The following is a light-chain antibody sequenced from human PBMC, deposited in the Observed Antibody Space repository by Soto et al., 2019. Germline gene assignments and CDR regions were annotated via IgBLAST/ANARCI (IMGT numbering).Light chain of an antibody. CDR1: QSISTW. CDR3: QQYNDYPYT. CDR2: KAS. J-gene: IGKJ2*01. V-gene: IGKV1-5*03. Sequence: DIQMTQSPSTLSASVGDSVTITCRASQSISTWLAWYQQKPGKAPKLLIYKASSLESGVPSRFSGSGSGTEFTLTINSLQPDDFATYYCQQYNDYPYTFGQWTKLESK.